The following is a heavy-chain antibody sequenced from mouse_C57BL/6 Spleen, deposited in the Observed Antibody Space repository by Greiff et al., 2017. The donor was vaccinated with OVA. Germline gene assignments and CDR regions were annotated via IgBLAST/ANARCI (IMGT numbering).Heavy chain of an antibody. CDR1: GYTFTDYY. CDR3: ARVRAYYQAWFAY. Sequence: EVQLQESGPELVKPGASVKISCKASGYTFTDYYMNWVKQSHGKSLEWIGDINPNNGGTSYNQKFKGKATLTVDKSSSTAYMELRSLTSEDSAVYYCARVRAYYQAWFAYWGQGTLVTVSA. D-gene: IGHD2-10*01. J-gene: IGHJ3*01. CDR2: INPNNGGT. V-gene: IGHV1-26*01.